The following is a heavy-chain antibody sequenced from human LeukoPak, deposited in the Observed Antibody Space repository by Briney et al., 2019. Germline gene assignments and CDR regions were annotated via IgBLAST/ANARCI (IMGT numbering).Heavy chain of an antibody. CDR2: INSDGSST. D-gene: IGHD6-13*01. Sequence: PGGSLRLPCAASGFXFSNYWMHWAPQAPGKGLVWVSRINSDGSSTSYADSVKGRFTISRDNAKNTLYLQMNSLRAEDTAVYYCVRVAAAGTFDYWGQGTLVTVSS. CDR3: VRVAAAGTFDY. V-gene: IGHV3-74*01. J-gene: IGHJ4*02. CDR1: GFXFSNYW.